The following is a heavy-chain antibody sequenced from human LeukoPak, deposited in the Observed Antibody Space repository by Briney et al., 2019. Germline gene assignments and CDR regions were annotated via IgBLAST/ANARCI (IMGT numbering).Heavy chain of an antibody. Sequence: GGSLRLSCAASGFTFSSYSMNWVRQAPGKGLECVSFISTSSSYIHNADSVKGRFTISRDNSKNTLYLQMNSLRAEDTAVYYCAKGLYYDILTGYYTGVTFDYWGQGTLVTVSS. CDR1: GFTFSSYS. J-gene: IGHJ4*02. CDR2: ISTSSSYI. V-gene: IGHV3-21*01. CDR3: AKGLYYDILTGYYTGVTFDY. D-gene: IGHD3-9*01.